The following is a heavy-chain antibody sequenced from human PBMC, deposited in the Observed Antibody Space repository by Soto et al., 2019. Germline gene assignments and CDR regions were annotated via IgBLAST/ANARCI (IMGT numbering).Heavy chain of an antibody. V-gene: IGHV4-31*03. J-gene: IGHJ6*02. CDR1: GGSISSGGYY. Sequence: SETLSLTCTVSGGSISSGGYYWSWIRQHPGKSLKWIGYIYYSGSTYYNPSLKSRVTISVDTSKNQFSLKLSSVTAADTAVYYCARLGDYGDARSHYYYGMDVWGQGTTLTVSS. D-gene: IGHD4-17*01. CDR2: IYYSGST. CDR3: ARLGDYGDARSHYYYGMDV.